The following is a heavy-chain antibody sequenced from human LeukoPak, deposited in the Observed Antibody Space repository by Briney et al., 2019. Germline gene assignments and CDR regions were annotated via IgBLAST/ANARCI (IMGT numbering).Heavy chain of an antibody. CDR3: AREGGNTWGSFRPVGAFDV. D-gene: IGHD3-16*02. V-gene: IGHV3-7*01. CDR1: GFTFSSYW. Sequence: GGSLRLSCAASGFTFSSYWMSWVRQAPGKALEWVANIKYDGSEKYSVDSVKGRFTISRDNSENTVYLQMNSLRAEDTAVYYCAREGGNTWGSFRPVGAFDVWGRGTMVTVSS. CDR2: IKYDGSEK. J-gene: IGHJ3*01.